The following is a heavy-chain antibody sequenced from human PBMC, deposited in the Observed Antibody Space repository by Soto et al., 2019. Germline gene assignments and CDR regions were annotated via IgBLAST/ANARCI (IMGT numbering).Heavy chain of an antibody. V-gene: IGHV3-23*01. CDR2: ISGSGGST. CDR3: AKDHCSSTSCYGGSFDY. CDR1: GFTFSSYA. J-gene: IGHJ4*02. Sequence: PGGSLRLSCAASGFTFSSYAMSWVRQAPGKGLEWVSAISGSGGSTYYADSVKGRFTISRDNSKNTLYLQMNSLRAEDTAVYYCAKDHCSSTSCYGGSFDYWGQGTLVTVSS. D-gene: IGHD2-2*01.